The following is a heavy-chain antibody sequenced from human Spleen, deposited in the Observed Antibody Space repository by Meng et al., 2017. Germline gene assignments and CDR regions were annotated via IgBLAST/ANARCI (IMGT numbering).Heavy chain of an antibody. D-gene: IGHD5-24*01. J-gene: IGHJ3*01. V-gene: IGHV4-34*11. CDR3: ARVAGYIDAFDV. CDR2: IYYSGTT. CDR1: GGSFSDYY. Sequence: GSLRLSCAVYGGSFSDYYWSWIRQSPGKGLEWIGYIYYSGTTNYNPSLKSRVTMSLDTSKNLFSLNLKSVSTVDTAVYHCARVAGYIDAFDVWGQGKVVTVSS.